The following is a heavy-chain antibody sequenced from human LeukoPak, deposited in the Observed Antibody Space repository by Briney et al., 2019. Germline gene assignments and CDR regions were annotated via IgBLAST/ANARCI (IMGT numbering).Heavy chain of an antibody. Sequence: GRSLRLSCAASGFTFSSYAMHWVRQAPGKGLEWVAVISYDGSNKYYADSVKGRFTISRDNSKNTLYLQMNSLRAEDTAVYYCAEDGGWGQGTLVTVSS. CDR1: GFTFSSYA. CDR2: ISYDGSNK. J-gene: IGHJ4*02. V-gene: IGHV3-30-3*01. CDR3: AEDGG.